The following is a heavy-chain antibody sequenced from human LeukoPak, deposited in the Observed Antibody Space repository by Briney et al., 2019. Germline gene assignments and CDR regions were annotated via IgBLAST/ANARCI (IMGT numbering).Heavy chain of an antibody. CDR3: ATHSSGWYYFDY. CDR2: INPNSGGT. J-gene: IGHJ4*02. CDR1: GCTFTGYY. V-gene: IGHV1-2*02. D-gene: IGHD6-19*01. Sequence: ASVKVSCKASGCTFTGYYMHWVRQAPGQGLEWMGWINPNSGGTNYAQRFQGRVTMTRETPISTAYMELSRLRSDDTAVYYCATHSSGWYYFDYWGQGTLVTVSS.